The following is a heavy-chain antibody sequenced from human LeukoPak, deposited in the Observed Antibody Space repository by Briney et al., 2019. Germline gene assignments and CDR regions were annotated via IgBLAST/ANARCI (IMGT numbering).Heavy chain of an antibody. CDR1: GFTFDDYA. CDR2: ISWNSGSI. J-gene: IGHJ4*02. V-gene: IGHV3-9*01. Sequence: GESLRLSCAASGFTFDDYAMHWVRQAPGKGLEWVSGISWNSGSIGYADSVKGRFTISRDNAKNSLYLQMNSLRAEDTALYYCAKSQDYDILTGLDYWGQGTLVTVSS. CDR3: AKSQDYDILTGLDY. D-gene: IGHD3-9*01.